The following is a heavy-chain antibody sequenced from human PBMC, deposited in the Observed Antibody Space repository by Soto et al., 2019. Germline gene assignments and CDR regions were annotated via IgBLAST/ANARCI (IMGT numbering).Heavy chain of an antibody. J-gene: IGHJ5*02. Sequence: SVKVSCKASGGTFSSYAISWVRQAPGQGLEWMGGIIPIFGTANYAQKFQGRVTITADESTSTAYMELSSLRSEDTAVYYCARDPMVRGVPNWFDPWGQGTLVTVSS. CDR3: ARDPMVRGVPNWFDP. V-gene: IGHV1-69*13. CDR1: GGTFSSYA. CDR2: IIPIFGTA. D-gene: IGHD3-10*01.